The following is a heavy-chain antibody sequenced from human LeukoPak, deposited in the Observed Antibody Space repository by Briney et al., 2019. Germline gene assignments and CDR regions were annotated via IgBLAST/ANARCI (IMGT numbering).Heavy chain of an antibody. V-gene: IGHV3-30-3*01. CDR2: ISYDGSNK. CDR1: GFTFSSYA. CDR3: ARKDTGKGRVDY. Sequence: GGSLRLSCAASGFTFSSYAMHWVRQAPGNGLEWVAVISYDGSNKYYADSVKGRFTISRDNSKNTLYLQMNSLRAEDTAVYYCARKDTGKGRVDYWGQGTLVTVSS. J-gene: IGHJ4*02. D-gene: IGHD1-14*01.